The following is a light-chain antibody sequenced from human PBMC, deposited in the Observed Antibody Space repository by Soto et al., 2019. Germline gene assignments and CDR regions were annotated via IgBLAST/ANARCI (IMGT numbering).Light chain of an antibody. Sequence: SVLTPPSPVSGFPGQAVTISRTGTPNDAGVYNYVSWYQQHPGKAPKLMIYDVSNRPSGVSNRFSGSKSGNTASLTISGLQAEDEADYYCSSYTSSSTLDHYVFGTGTKVTVL. CDR2: DVS. CDR1: PNDAGVYNY. CDR3: SSYTSSSTLDHYV. J-gene: IGLJ1*01. V-gene: IGLV2-14*01.